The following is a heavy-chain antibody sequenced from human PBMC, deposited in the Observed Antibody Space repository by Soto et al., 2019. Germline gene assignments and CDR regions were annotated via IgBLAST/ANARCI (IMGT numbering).Heavy chain of an antibody. J-gene: IGHJ4*02. Sequence: ASVKVSCKASGYTFTDFGLIWVRQAPGQGPEWMGWVSAYNGNTNYAQKLQGRVTMTRDTSTSTAYMELRSLRSDDTAMYYCAREMPGYCSNSACLPGYWGQGTLVTVSS. CDR3: AREMPGYCSNSACLPGY. D-gene: IGHD2-2*03. CDR2: VSAYNGNT. CDR1: GYTFTDFG. V-gene: IGHV1-18*01.